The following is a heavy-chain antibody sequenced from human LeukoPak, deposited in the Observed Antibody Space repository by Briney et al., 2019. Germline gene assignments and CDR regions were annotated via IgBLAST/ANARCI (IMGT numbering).Heavy chain of an antibody. CDR2: IYYTWTT. V-gene: IGHV4-59*11. Sequence: SETLSLTCTVGGGSLSGHYWGWIRQPPAKVLELVGHIYYTWTTFYNPSLNSRVTITLDTSRNQFSLRLTSVIAADTAVYYCARFSWGCSTASCYLTNWGQGALVTVSS. CDR1: GGSLSGHY. J-gene: IGHJ4*02. CDR3: ARFSWGCSTASCYLTN. D-gene: IGHD2-2*01.